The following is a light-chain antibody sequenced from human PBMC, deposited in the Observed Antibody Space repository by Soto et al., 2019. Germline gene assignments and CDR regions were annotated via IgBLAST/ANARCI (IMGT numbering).Light chain of an antibody. Sequence: IGLSQSPGTLSLYQGERATLSCRASQSIRSHYLAWYQQKPGQAPRLLISGAHNRAPGIPDRFSGSESGTDFTLRISRLEPEDFAVYYCQQYGSSGTFGQGTKVDI. CDR3: QQYGSSGT. CDR1: QSIRSHY. CDR2: GAH. V-gene: IGKV3-20*01. J-gene: IGKJ1*01.